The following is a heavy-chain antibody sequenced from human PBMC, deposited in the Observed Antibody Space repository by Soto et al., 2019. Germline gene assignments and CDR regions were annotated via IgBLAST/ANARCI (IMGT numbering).Heavy chain of an antibody. V-gene: IGHV4-30-4*01. J-gene: IGHJ6*02. CDR1: GGSISSGDYY. CDR3: ARVSTSSEADFWSGFADYYYYYGMDV. CDR2: IYYSGST. D-gene: IGHD3-3*01. Sequence: SETLSLTCTVSGGSISSGDYYWSWIRQPPGKGLEWIGYIYYSGSTYYNPSLKSRVTISVDTSKNQFSLKLSSVTAADTAVYYCARVSTSSEADFWSGFADYYYYYGMDVWRQGTTVTVSS.